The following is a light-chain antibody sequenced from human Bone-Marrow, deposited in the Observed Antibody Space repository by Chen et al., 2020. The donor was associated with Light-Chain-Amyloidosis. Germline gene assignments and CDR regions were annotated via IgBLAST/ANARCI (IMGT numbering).Light chain of an antibody. Sequence: EIVLTQSPATLSASPGERATLSYRASESVGSNLAWYQQKPGQAPRLLMYGASTRATGIPARFRGSGSGTDFTLTISSMQSEDFAVYYCQQYNEWPPYTFGQGTKLEIK. CDR2: GAS. V-gene: IGKV3-15*01. CDR3: QQYNEWPPYT. CDR1: ESVGSN. J-gene: IGKJ2*01.